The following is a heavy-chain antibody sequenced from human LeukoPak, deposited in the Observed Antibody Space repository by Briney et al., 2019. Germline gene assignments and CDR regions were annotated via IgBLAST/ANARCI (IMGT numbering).Heavy chain of an antibody. Sequence: GGSLRLSCAASGFTFSNAWMSWVRQAPGKGLEWVANIKQDGSEKYYVDSVKGRFTISRDNAKNSLYLQMNSLRAEDTAVYYCARGGGSIRHSYYYYVDVWGKGTSVTVSS. J-gene: IGHJ6*03. V-gene: IGHV3-7*01. D-gene: IGHD2-15*01. CDR2: IKQDGSEK. CDR1: GFTFSNAW. CDR3: ARGGGSIRHSYYYYVDV.